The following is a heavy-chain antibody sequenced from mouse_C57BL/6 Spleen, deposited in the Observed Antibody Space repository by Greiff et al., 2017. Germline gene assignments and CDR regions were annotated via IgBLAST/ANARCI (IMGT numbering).Heavy chain of an antibody. CDR2: ISYSGST. Sequence: EVKLQESGPGMVKPSQSLSLTCTVTGYSITSGYDWHWIRHFPGNKLEWMGYISYSGSTNYNPSLKSRISITHDTSKNHFYLKLNSVTTEDTATFYGASSATVVADYAMDYWGQGTSVTVSS. J-gene: IGHJ4*01. CDR1: GYSITSGYD. CDR3: ASSATVVADYAMDY. D-gene: IGHD1-1*01. V-gene: IGHV3-1*01.